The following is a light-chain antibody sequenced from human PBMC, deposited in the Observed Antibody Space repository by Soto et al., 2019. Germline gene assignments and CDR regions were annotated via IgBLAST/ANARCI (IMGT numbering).Light chain of an antibody. V-gene: IGLV1-47*01. Sequence: QSVLTQPPSASGTPGQRVTISCSGYSSTVGSNHVYWYQKFPGMAPKLLISKNNQRPSGVPDRFSGSKSGTSASLAISVLRSEDEADYYCAAWDDNFSTYVFGSGPKLNVL. CDR3: AAWDDNFSTYV. CDR2: KNN. J-gene: IGLJ1*01. CDR1: SSTVGSNH.